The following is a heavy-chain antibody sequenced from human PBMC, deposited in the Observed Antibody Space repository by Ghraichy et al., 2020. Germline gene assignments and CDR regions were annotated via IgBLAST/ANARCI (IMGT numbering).Heavy chain of an antibody. CDR2: MRYSGNT. Sequence: SETLSLTCTVSGGSISSSSYYWGWIRQPPGKGLEWIGIMRYSGNTYYNPSLKSRVTMSVDTSKNQLSLRLNSVTAADTDVYYCARLPIYTTGWQADYWGQGALVTVSS. D-gene: IGHD6-19*01. CDR1: GGSISSSSYY. V-gene: IGHV4-39*01. CDR3: ARLPIYTTGWQADY. J-gene: IGHJ4*02.